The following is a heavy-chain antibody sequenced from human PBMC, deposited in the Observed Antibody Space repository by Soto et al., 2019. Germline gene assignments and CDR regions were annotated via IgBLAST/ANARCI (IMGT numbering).Heavy chain of an antibody. CDR2: ITDSGGDT. D-gene: IGHD2-2*01. CDR3: AKGSASSRPYYFDN. CDR1: GFTFSRYA. Sequence: EVQLLESGGAFLEPGGSLRLSCAASGFTFSRYAMSWVRQAPGKGLEWVSAITDSGGDTYHADSVKGRFTISRDNMKNTLYMQMNSLTAEDAAVYYCAKGSASSRPYYFDNWGQGTLVTVSS. J-gene: IGHJ4*02. V-gene: IGHV3-23*01.